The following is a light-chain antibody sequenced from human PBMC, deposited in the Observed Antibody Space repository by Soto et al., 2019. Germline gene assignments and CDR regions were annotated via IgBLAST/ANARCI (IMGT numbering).Light chain of an antibody. CDR2: VAS. J-gene: IGKJ2*01. V-gene: IGKV2-28*01. Sequence: DIVMTQSPLSLAVTPGEPASISCRSSQSLLHSNGYRYLDWYLQKPGQSPQLLIYVASNRASGVPDRFGGSGSDTDFTLKISRVEPEDAGVYYCMQGVKTPHTFGQGTKLEIK. CDR1: QSLLHSNGYRY. CDR3: MQGVKTPHT.